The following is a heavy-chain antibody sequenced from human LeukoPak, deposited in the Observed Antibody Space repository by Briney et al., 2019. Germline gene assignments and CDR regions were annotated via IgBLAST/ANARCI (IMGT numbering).Heavy chain of an antibody. V-gene: IGHV1-18*01. CDR1: GYTFSSYG. Sequence: GASVKVSCKASGYTFSSYGIAWVRQAPGQGLEWMGWISGYIGNTNYAQKLQGRVSMTTDTSTTTAYMELRSLTSDDTALYYCARSSLGTITAGPFDYWGQGTLVTVSS. D-gene: IGHD5-12*01. J-gene: IGHJ4*02. CDR2: ISGYIGNT. CDR3: ARSSLGTITAGPFDY.